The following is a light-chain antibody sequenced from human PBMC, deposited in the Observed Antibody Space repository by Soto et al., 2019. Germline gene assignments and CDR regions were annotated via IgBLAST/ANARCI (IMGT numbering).Light chain of an antibody. J-gene: IGLJ1*01. CDR2: EVT. V-gene: IGLV2-23*02. CDR1: SSDIGSYDL. Sequence: QSALTQPVSVSGSPGQSITISCTGTSSDIGSYDLVSWYQQHPGKAPKLMVYEVTKRPSGVSNRFSGSKSGNTASLTISGLQAEDEADYSCSSYAGSGTFYVFGSGTKVTVL. CDR3: SSYAGSGTFYV.